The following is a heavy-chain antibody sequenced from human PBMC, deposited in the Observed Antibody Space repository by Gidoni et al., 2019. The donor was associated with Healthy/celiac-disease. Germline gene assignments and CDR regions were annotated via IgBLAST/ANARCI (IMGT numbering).Heavy chain of an antibody. J-gene: IGHJ3*02. CDR2: FDPEDGET. Sequence: QVQLVQSGAEEKKPGASVKVSCKVSGYTITELSMHWVRQAPGKGLEWIGGFDPEDGETLHAQNFQGRFTMTEDTSTDSAYMELSILRSEYTSVYYCATRQKTTVVTPGAFYIWGQGTMVTVSS. CDR1: GYTITELS. CDR3: ATRQKTTVVTPGAFYI. V-gene: IGHV1-24*01. D-gene: IGHD4-17*01.